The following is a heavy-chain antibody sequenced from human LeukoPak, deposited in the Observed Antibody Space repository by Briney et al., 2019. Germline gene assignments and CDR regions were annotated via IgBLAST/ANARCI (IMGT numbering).Heavy chain of an antibody. Sequence: ASVKVSCKASGYTFTSYAMHWVRQAPGQRLEWMGWINAGNGNTKYSQKFQGRVTITRDTSASTAYMELSSLRSEDTAVYYCARDKIIGQGDAFDIWGPGKMVTVSS. CDR3: ARDKIIGQGDAFDI. CDR2: INAGNGNT. CDR1: GYTFTSYA. V-gene: IGHV1-3*01. D-gene: IGHD3-16*02. J-gene: IGHJ3*02.